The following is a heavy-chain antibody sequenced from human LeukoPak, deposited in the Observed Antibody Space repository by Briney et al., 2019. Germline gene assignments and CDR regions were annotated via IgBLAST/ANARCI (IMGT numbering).Heavy chain of an antibody. CDR2: ISYDGSNK. D-gene: IGHD4-17*01. CDR3: ARVPSPYGDGADFDY. CDR1: GFTFSSYG. Sequence: GGSLRLSCAASGFTFSSYGMHWVRQAPGKGLEWVAVISYDGSNKYYADSVKGRFTISRDNSKNTLYLQMNSLRAEDTAVYYCARVPSPYGDGADFDYWGQGTLVTVSS. V-gene: IGHV3-30*03. J-gene: IGHJ4*02.